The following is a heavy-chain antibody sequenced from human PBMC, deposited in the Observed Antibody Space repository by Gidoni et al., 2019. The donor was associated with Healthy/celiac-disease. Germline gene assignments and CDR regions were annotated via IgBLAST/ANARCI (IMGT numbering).Heavy chain of an antibody. D-gene: IGHD3-22*01. CDR3: ARDSMYYYDSRAAPGSDAFDI. V-gene: IGHV3-21*01. CDR1: GFTFSSYS. J-gene: IGHJ3*02. Sequence: EVQLVESGGGLVKPGGSLRLSCAASGFTFSSYSFNWVRQAPGKGLEWFSSISSRSSYIYYADSVKGRFTISSDNAKNSLYLQMNSLSVEDTAVYYCARDSMYYYDSRAAPGSDAFDIWGQGTMVTVSS. CDR2: ISSRSSYI.